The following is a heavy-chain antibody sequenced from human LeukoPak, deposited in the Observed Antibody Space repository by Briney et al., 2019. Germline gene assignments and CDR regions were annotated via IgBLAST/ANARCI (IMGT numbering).Heavy chain of an antibody. Sequence: GGSLRLSCSASGFTFSVYFMHWVRQAPGKGLEYVSSISSNEYDTYYADSVKGRFTISRDNSKNTLFLQMSGLSAEDTAVYYCVKDLNGTWSFDYWGQGTLVTVSS. D-gene: IGHD2-8*01. CDR1: GFTFSVYF. J-gene: IGHJ4*02. V-gene: IGHV3-64D*06. CDR3: VKDLNGTWSFDY. CDR2: ISSNEYDT.